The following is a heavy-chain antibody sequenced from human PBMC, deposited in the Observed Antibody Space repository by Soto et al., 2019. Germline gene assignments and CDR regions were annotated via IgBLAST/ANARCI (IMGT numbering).Heavy chain of an antibody. D-gene: IGHD2-2*01. CDR3: ARSRSRRCSSTSCYGGYAFDI. Sequence: ASVKVSCKASGYTFTSYDINWVRQTTGQGLEWMGWMNPNSGNTGYAQKFQGRVTMTRNTSISTAYMELSSLGSEDTAVYYCARSRSRRCSSTSCYGGYAFDIWGQGTMVTVSS. J-gene: IGHJ3*02. CDR1: GYTFTSYD. CDR2: MNPNSGNT. V-gene: IGHV1-8*01.